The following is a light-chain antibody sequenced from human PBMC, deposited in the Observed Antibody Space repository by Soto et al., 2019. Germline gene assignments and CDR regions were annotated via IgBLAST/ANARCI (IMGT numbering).Light chain of an antibody. CDR1: QSIPSNS. CDR3: QQYGSSPPT. CDR2: AAS. J-gene: IGKJ4*01. V-gene: IGKV3-20*01. Sequence: EVVLTQSPGTLSLSPGDRATLSCRASQSIPSNSLAWYKQKPGQPPSLLIFAASTRATGIPDRFSGSGSATDFTLNISRLEPEDFAVFHCQQYGSSPPTCGGGTKVE.